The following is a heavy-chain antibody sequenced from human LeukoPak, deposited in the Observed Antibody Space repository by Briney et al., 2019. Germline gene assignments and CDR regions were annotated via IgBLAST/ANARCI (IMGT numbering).Heavy chain of an antibody. V-gene: IGHV3-30-3*01. Sequence: GGSLRLSCAASGFTFSSYAMHWVRQAPGKGLEWVAVISYDGSNKYYADSVKGRFTISRYNSKNTLYLQMNSLRAEDTAVYYCARGGGTGDYYFDYWGQGTLVTVSS. D-gene: IGHD7-27*01. CDR1: GFTFSSYA. CDR2: ISYDGSNK. J-gene: IGHJ4*02. CDR3: ARGGGTGDYYFDY.